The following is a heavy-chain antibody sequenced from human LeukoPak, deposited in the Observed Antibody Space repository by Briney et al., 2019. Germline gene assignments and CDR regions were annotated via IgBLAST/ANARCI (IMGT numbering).Heavy chain of an antibody. V-gene: IGHV1-18*01. CDR1: GYAFSHYG. CDR3: ARRHLIGNGYFDH. Sequence: GASVNVSCTPSGYAFSHYGLAWLRRAPGQGLQWLGWISTFNGHTNYAQIVQDRVTMTTDTSTNTAYLELRSLRSDDTAVYYCARRHLIGNGYFDHWGQGTLVTVSS. J-gene: IGHJ4*02. D-gene: IGHD4-23*01. CDR2: ISTFNGHT.